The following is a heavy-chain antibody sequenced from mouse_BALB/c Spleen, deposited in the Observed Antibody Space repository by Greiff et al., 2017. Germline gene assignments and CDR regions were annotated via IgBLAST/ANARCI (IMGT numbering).Heavy chain of an antibody. J-gene: IGHJ3*01. CDR3: ARAPQLGEFAY. Sequence: EVKLEESGGGLVKPGGSLKLSCAASGFTFSDYYMYWVRQTPEKRLEWVATISDGGSYTYYPDSVKGRFTISRDNAKNNLYLQMSSLKSEDTAMYYCARAPQLGEFAYWGQGTLVTVSA. CDR1: GFTFSDYY. V-gene: IGHV5-4*02. D-gene: IGHD3-1*01. CDR2: ISDGGSYT.